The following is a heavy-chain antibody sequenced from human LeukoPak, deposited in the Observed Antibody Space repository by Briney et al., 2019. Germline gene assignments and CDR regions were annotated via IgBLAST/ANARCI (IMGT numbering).Heavy chain of an antibody. V-gene: IGHV3-48*04. CDR2: IRSGSSTI. CDR3: VRDNGANGLDS. Sequence: GGSLRLSCAASGFSFSLYSMNWLRQAPGEGLEWVSYIRSGSSTIHYADSVKSRFTTSRDNAKNSLYLQMNRLRADATAMNHCVRDNGANGLDSWGQGTLVTVSP. CDR1: GFSFSLYS. J-gene: IGHJ4*02. D-gene: IGHD4/OR15-4a*01.